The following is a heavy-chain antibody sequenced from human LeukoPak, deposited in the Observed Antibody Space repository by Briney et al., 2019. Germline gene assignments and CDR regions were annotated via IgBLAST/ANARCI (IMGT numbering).Heavy chain of an antibody. V-gene: IGHV5-51*01. CDR3: ARHPRSQPITFGGAAFDI. Sequence: GESLKISCKGSGNTFTSYWIGWVRQMPGKGLEWMGIIYPGDSDTRYSPSFQGQVTMSAGKSISTAYLQWSSLKASDTAMYYCARHPRSQPITFGGAAFDIWGQGTMVTVSS. D-gene: IGHD3-16*01. J-gene: IGHJ3*02. CDR2: IYPGDSDT. CDR1: GNTFTSYW.